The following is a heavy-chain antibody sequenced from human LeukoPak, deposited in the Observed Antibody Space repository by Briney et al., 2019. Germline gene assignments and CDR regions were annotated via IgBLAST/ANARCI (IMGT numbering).Heavy chain of an antibody. D-gene: IGHD6-19*01. J-gene: IGHJ6*02. CDR3: ARERYSSGWYPPYGMDV. V-gene: IGHV1-2*04. CDR1: GYTFTSYA. CDR2: INPNSGGT. Sequence: ASVKVSCKASGYTFTSYAMHWVRQAPGQRLEWMGWINPNSGGTNYAQKFQGWVTMTRDTSISTAYMELSRLRSDDTAVYYCARERYSSGWYPPYGMDVWGQGTTVTVSS.